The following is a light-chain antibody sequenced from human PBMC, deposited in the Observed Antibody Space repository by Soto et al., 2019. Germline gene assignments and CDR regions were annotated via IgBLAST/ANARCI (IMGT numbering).Light chain of an antibody. CDR1: QGISDY. J-gene: IGKJ1*01. CDR2: EAS. V-gene: IGKV1-27*01. CDR3: QKYNRTPRT. Sequence: DIQMTQSPSSLSASVGDRVTITWRASQGISDYLAWYQQKPGKVPKLLIYEASTLQSGVQSRFSGSGSGTDFTLTISSLQPEDVATYYCQKYNRTPRTFGQGTKVEIK.